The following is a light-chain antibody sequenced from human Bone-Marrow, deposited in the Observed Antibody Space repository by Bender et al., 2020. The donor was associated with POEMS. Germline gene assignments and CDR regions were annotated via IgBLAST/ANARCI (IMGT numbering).Light chain of an antibody. J-gene: IGLJ2*01. CDR1: SSDIGGYNY. CDR2: DVN. CDR3: SSFAGNNNMV. Sequence: QSSLTQPASVSGSPGQSVTISCTGTSSDIGGYNYVSWYQHHPGKAPKFIISDVNKRPSGVPDRFSGSKSGNTAFLTISGLQTEDEADYYCSSFAGNNNMVFGGGTKLTVL. V-gene: IGLV2-8*01.